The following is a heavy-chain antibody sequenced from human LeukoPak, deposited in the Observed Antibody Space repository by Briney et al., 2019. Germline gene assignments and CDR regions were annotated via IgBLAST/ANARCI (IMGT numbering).Heavy chain of an antibody. CDR2: ITYSSSTI. J-gene: IGHJ4*02. CDR1: GFTFSNYG. Sequence: GGSLRLSCAASGFTFSNYGMNWVRQAPGKGLEWVSYITYSSSTIYYADSVKGRFTISRDNAKNSLYLQMNSLRVDDTAVYYCARDRLHYGEYEKTLDYWGQGTLVTVSS. CDR3: ARDRLHYGEYEKTLDY. D-gene: IGHD4-17*01. V-gene: IGHV3-48*01.